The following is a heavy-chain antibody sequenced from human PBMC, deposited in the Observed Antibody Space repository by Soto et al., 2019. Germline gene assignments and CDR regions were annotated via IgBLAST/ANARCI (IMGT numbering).Heavy chain of an antibody. CDR3: ARYRATFDY. V-gene: IGHV3-23*01. Sequence: AGSLRLSCAASGFTFNSYAMSWVRLTPGKGLEWVSAISGSGSNTFYADSVRGRFTISRDNSKNTVFLQMNNLRAEDTAVYFCARYRATFDYWGQGTRVTVSS. CDR2: ISGSGSNT. J-gene: IGHJ4*02. D-gene: IGHD1-26*01. CDR1: GFTFNSYA.